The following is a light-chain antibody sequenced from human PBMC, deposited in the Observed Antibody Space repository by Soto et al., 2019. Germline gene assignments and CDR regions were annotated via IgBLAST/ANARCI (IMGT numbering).Light chain of an antibody. V-gene: IGKV3-20*01. Sequence: EVVLTQSPGTLSLSPGERATLSCRASQSVSSSYLAWYQQKPGQAPRLLIYGASSRATGIPDRFSGSGSGTDFTLTISRLEPEDSAVYYRQQYGSSPTYTFGQGTKLEIK. CDR3: QQYGSSPTYT. CDR1: QSVSSSY. J-gene: IGKJ2*01. CDR2: GAS.